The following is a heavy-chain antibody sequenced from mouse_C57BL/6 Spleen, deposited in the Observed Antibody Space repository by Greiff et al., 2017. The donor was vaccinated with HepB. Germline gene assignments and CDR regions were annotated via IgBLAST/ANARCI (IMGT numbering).Heavy chain of an antibody. CDR3: ARRLTGTNAMDY. Sequence: QVQLQQSGAELVKPGASVKISCKASGYAFSSYWLNWVKPRPGKGLAWIGQIYPGDGDTNYNGKFKGKATLTADKSSSTAYMQLSSLTSEDSAVYFCARRLTGTNAMDYWGQGTSVTVSS. V-gene: IGHV1-80*01. D-gene: IGHD4-1*01. J-gene: IGHJ4*01. CDR2: IYPGDGDT. CDR1: GYAFSSYW.